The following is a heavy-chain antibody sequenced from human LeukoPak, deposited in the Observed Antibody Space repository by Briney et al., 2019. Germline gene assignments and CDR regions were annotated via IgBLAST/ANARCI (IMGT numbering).Heavy chain of an antibody. Sequence: GGSLRLSCAASGFTFSSYAMHWVRQAPGKGLEWVAVISYDGSNKYYADSVKGRFTISRDNSKNTLYLQINSLRAEDTAVYYCARSPSSTSCYHFDYWGQGTLVTVSS. CDR3: ARSPSSTSCYHFDY. D-gene: IGHD2-2*01. J-gene: IGHJ4*02. V-gene: IGHV3-30-3*01. CDR2: ISYDGSNK. CDR1: GFTFSSYA.